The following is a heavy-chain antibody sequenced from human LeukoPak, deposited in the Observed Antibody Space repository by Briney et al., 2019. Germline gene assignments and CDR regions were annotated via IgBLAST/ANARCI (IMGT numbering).Heavy chain of an antibody. V-gene: IGHV1-2*02. D-gene: IGHD6-19*01. CDR1: GYTFTGYY. Sequence: ASVKVSCKASGYTFTGYYMHWVRQASGQGLEWMGWINPNSGGTNYAQKFQGRVTMTGDTSISTAYMELSRLRSDDTAVYYCARDLSLAVPVRGYWGQGTLVTVSS. CDR3: ARDLSLAVPVRGY. J-gene: IGHJ4*02. CDR2: INPNSGGT.